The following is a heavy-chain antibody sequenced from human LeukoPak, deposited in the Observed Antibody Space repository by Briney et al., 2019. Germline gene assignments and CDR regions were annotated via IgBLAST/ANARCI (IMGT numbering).Heavy chain of an antibody. CDR1: GYTFTSYG. V-gene: IGHV1-18*01. CDR2: INGYNGNT. J-gene: IGHJ4*02. CDR3: ARMDNSDYYYEVDY. D-gene: IGHD3-22*01. Sequence: GASVKVSCKASGYTFTSYGISWVRQAPGQGLEWMGRINGYNGNTNYAQRVQGRVTMTTDTSTSTAYMELRSLRSDDTAVYYCARMDNSDYYYEVDYWGQGTLVTVSS.